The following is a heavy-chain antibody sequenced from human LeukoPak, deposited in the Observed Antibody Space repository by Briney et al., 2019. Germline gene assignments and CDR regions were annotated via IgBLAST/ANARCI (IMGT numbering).Heavy chain of an antibody. CDR2: INHSGST. J-gene: IGHJ4*02. D-gene: IGHD6-19*01. V-gene: IGHV4-34*01. Sequence: SETLSLTCAVYGGSFSGYYWSWIRQPPGKGLEWIGEINHSGSTNYNPSLKSRVTISVDTSKNQFSLKLSSVTAADTAVYYCARSSRGWSTNFDYWGQGTLVTVSS. CDR1: GGSFSGYY. CDR3: ARSSRGWSTNFDY.